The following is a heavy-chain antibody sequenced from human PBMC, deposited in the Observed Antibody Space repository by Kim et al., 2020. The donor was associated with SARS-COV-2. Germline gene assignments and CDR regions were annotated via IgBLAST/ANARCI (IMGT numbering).Heavy chain of an antibody. CDR2: IGTAGDT. J-gene: IGHJ3*02. Sequence: GGSLRLSCAASGFTFSSYDMHWVRQATGKGLEWVSAIGTAGDTYYPGSVKGRFTISRENAKNSLYLQMNSLRAGDTAVYYCARGLYSSSWYEDAFDIWGQGTMVTVSS. D-gene: IGHD6-13*01. CDR1: GFTFSSYD. V-gene: IGHV3-13*01. CDR3: ARGLYSSSWYEDAFDI.